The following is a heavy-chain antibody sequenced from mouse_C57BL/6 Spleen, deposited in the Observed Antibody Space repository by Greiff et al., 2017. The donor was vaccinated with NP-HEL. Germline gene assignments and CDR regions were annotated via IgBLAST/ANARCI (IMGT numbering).Heavy chain of an antibody. CDR2: IWSGGST. CDR3: ARIYDGYLYFDY. Sequence: QVQLQQSGPGLVQPSQSLPITCTVSGFSLTSYGVHWVRQSPGKGLEWLGVIWSGGSTDYNAAFISRLSISKDNSKSQVFVKMNSLQADDTAIYYCARIYDGYLYFDYWGQGTTLTVSS. V-gene: IGHV2-2*01. J-gene: IGHJ2*01. CDR1: GFSLTSYG. D-gene: IGHD2-3*01.